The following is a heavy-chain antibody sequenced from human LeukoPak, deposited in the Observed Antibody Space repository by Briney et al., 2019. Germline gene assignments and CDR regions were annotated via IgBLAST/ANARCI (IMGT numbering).Heavy chain of an antibody. V-gene: IGHV3-13*01. CDR2: IGTTGDT. CDR3: ARDRGGGHMDV. J-gene: IGHJ6*03. CDR1: GFTFTTYD. D-gene: IGHD2-15*01. Sequence: GGSLRLSCAASGFTFTTYDMHWVRQATGKGLEWVSAIGTTGDTYYPGSVKGRFTISRENAKNSLYLQMNSLRAGDTAVYYCARDRGGGHMDVWGKGTTVTISS.